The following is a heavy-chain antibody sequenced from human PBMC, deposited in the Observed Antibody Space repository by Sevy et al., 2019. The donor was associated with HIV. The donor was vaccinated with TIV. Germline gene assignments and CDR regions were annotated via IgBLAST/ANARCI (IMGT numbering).Heavy chain of an antibody. CDR3: TRVRGLLGWFDS. D-gene: IGHD3-10*01. J-gene: IGHJ5*01. Sequence: GGSLRLSCSASGFILSTYEMNWVRQVPGKGLEWISYISNSGDTIYYADSVKGRFTISRDNDKKSLFLQMNSLRAEDTAVYYCTRVRGLLGWFDSWGQGALVTVSS. V-gene: IGHV3-48*03. CDR2: ISNSGDTI. CDR1: GFILSTYE.